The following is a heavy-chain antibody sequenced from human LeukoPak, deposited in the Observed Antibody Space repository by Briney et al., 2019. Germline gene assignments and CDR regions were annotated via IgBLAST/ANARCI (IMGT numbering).Heavy chain of an antibody. D-gene: IGHD4-23*01. J-gene: IGHJ4*02. CDR3: ARGRGDYRGNSFYFDS. Sequence: GASVKVSCKASGYTFTRHYIHWVRQAPGRGLEWMGIISPGGGSTSYAQKFQGRVTMTRDTSTSTVYMGLSSLRSEDTAVYYCARGRGDYRGNSFYFDSWGQGTLVTVSS. V-gene: IGHV1-46*01. CDR1: GYTFTRHY. CDR2: ISPGGGST.